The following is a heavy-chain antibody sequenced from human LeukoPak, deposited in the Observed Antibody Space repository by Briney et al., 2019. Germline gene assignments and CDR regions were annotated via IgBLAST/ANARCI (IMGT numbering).Heavy chain of an antibody. J-gene: IGHJ5*02. D-gene: IGHD2-15*01. CDR1: GFTFNSYG. CDR2: IWYDGSNK. Sequence: GGSLRLSCAASGFTFNSYGMHWVRQAPGKGLEWLAVIWYDGSNKYYADSVKGRFTISRDNSKNTLYLQMNSLRAEDTGVYCCARDRCSGGRCYEGNWFDPWGQGTLVSVSS. CDR3: ARDRCSGGRCYEGNWFDP. V-gene: IGHV3-33*01.